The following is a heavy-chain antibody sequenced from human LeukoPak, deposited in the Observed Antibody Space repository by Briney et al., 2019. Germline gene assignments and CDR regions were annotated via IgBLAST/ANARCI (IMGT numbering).Heavy chain of an antibody. Sequence: SETLSLTCTVSGGSISSYYWSWIRQPPGKGLEWIGYIYYSGSTNYNPSLKSRVTISVDTSKNQFSLKLSSVTAADTAVYYCARGRGYYDSSGYHPLRYWGQGTLVTVSS. CDR2: IYYSGST. V-gene: IGHV4-59*01. CDR1: GGSISSYY. D-gene: IGHD3-22*01. J-gene: IGHJ4*02. CDR3: ARGRGYYDSSGYHPLRY.